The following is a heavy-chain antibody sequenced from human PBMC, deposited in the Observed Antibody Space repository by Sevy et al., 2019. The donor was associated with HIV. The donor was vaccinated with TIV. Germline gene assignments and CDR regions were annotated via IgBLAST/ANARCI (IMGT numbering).Heavy chain of an antibody. CDR1: GFTFSHYA. CDR3: AKDHAVTTEWVVFDS. J-gene: IGHJ4*02. V-gene: IGHV3-30*04. CDR2: ISFDGASR. D-gene: IGHD4-17*01. Sequence: GGSLRLSCAASGFTFSHYAMHWIRQAPGKGLEWVAAISFDGASRNYADSVRDRFTISRDDSKNTDYLHMRGLRSEDTAVYFCAKDHAVTTEWVVFDSWGQGTLVTVSS.